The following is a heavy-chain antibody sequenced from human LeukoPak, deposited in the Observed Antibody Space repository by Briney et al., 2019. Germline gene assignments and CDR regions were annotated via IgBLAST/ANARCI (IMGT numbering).Heavy chain of an antibody. J-gene: IGHJ4*02. CDR1: GYTFTSYD. CDR3: VRGPPNWGFDF. V-gene: IGHV1-8*01. D-gene: IGHD7-27*01. CDR2: MGPNSGDT. Sequence: ASVKVSCKASGYTFTSYDINWVRHATGQGLEWMGWMGPNSGDTGYAQKFQGRVTMTRDTSISTAFMELTSLKSEDTAVYYCVRGPPNWGFDFWGQGALVTVSS.